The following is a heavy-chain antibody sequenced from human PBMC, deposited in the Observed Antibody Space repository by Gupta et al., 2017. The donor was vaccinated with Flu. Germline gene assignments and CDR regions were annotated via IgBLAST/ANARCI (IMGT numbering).Heavy chain of an antibody. CDR2: ISYDGKNN. D-gene: IGHD3-3*01. J-gene: IGHJ4*02. CDR1: GLSFSNYG. V-gene: IGHV3-30*18. Sequence: QVQLVASGGGVVKPGRSLRHSCAASGLSFSNYGLDWVRQAPGTGQVWVAVISYDGKNNYHVDSVKGRFTIAIYKSKYTLYLQMNSLRPEDTAVYYCSKDSGFWSGYIDYWGQGTLVTVSS. CDR3: SKDSGFWSGYIDY.